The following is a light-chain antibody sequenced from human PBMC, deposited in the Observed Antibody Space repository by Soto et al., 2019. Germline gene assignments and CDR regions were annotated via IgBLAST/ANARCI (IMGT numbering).Light chain of an antibody. V-gene: IGKV1-9*01. Sequence: DIQLTQSPSFLSASVGDRVTITCRASQGISSYLAWYQQKPGKAPKLLIYAASTLQSGVPSRFSGSGSGTEFTLTISSLQPEDFAIYYCQQLNNYPFTFGPGTKVDIK. J-gene: IGKJ3*01. CDR1: QGISSY. CDR2: AAS. CDR3: QQLNNYPFT.